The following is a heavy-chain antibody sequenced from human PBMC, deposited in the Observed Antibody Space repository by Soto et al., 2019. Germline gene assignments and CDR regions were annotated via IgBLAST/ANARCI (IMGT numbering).Heavy chain of an antibody. CDR2: IIPILGIA. J-gene: IGHJ5*02. CDR3: ARDPRTTVTTDNWFDP. CDR1: GGTFSSYT. V-gene: IGHV1-69*08. D-gene: IGHD4-17*01. Sequence: QVQLVQSGAEVKKPGSSVKVSCKASGGTFSSYTISWVRQAPGQGLEWMGRIIPILGIANYAQKFQGRVTITADKSTSTAYMELSSLRSEDTAVYYCARDPRTTVTTDNWFDPWGQGTLVTVSS.